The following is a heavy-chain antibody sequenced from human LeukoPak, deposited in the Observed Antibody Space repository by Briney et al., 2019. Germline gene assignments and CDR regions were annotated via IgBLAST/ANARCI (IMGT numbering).Heavy chain of an antibody. CDR3: ASSPVGATDY. CDR2: IYHSGST. Sequence: PSETLFLTCTVSGGSISSGGYYWSWIRQPPGKGLEWIGYIYHSGSTYYNPSLKSRVTISVDRSKNQFSLKLSSVTAADTAVYYCASSPVGATDYWGQGTLVTVSS. J-gene: IGHJ4*02. V-gene: IGHV4-30-2*01. CDR1: GGSISSGGYY. D-gene: IGHD1-26*01.